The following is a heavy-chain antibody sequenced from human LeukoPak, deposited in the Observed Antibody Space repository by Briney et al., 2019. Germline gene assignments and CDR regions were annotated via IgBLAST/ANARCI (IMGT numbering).Heavy chain of an antibody. D-gene: IGHD2-2*03. CDR1: GFTFSDYY. V-gene: IGHV3-11*04. Sequence: PGGSLRLSCAASGFTFSDYYMSWIRQAPGKGLEWVSYISSSGSTIYYADSVKGRFTISRDNAKNSLYLQMNSLRAEDTAVYYCAREFGYCSSTSCYDYFDYWGQGTLVTVSS. J-gene: IGHJ4*02. CDR3: AREFGYCSSTSCYDYFDY. CDR2: ISSSGSTI.